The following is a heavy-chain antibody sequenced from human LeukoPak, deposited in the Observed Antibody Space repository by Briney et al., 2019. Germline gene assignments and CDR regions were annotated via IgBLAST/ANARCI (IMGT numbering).Heavy chain of an antibody. V-gene: IGHV3-53*01. CDR1: GFTVSSNY. CDR3: ASGKETSMAQGY. J-gene: IGHJ4*02. CDR2: IYSGGSI. Sequence: GGSLRLSCAVSGFTVSSNYMTWVRRAPGKGLEWVLVIYSGGSIYYADSVKGRFTISRDISKNTVDLQLNSLRAEDTAVYYCASGKETSMAQGYWGQGTLVTVSS. D-gene: IGHD5-18*01.